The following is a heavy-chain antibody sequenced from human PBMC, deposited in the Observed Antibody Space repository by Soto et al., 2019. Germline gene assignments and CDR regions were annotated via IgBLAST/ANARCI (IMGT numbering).Heavy chain of an antibody. CDR1: GYTFTSYG. Sequence: GASVKVSCKASGYTFTSYGISWVRQAPGQGLEWMGWISAYNGNTNYAQKLQGRVTMTTDTSTSTAYMELRSLRPDDTAVYYCARGGYYYDSSGYYGVWFDPWGQGTLVAAPQ. CDR2: ISAYNGNT. V-gene: IGHV1-18*01. D-gene: IGHD3-22*01. J-gene: IGHJ5*02. CDR3: ARGGYYYDSSGYYGVWFDP.